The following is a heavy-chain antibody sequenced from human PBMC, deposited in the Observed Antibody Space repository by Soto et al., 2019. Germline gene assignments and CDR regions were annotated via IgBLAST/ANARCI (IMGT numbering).Heavy chain of an antibody. CDR2: VNPNNGDT. CDR3: ARVARKGSAIDFDY. J-gene: IGHJ4*02. D-gene: IGHD3-10*01. CDR1: GYTFSNYD. V-gene: IGHV1-8*01. Sequence: QVQLVQSGAELKKPGASVKVSCKASGYTFSNYDMNGVRQATGQGPEWIGWVNPNNGDTGYAQKFQGRVTLTTDISTTTAYMELTSLRSEDTGIYYCARVARKGSAIDFDYWGQGTLITVSS.